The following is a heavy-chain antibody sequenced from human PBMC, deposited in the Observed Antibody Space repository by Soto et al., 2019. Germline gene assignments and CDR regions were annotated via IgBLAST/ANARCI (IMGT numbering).Heavy chain of an antibody. CDR2: IIPIFGTA. CDR1: GGTFSSYA. Sequence: SEKVSCKASGGTFSSYAISWVRQAPGQGLEWMGGIIPIFGTANYAQKFQGRVTITADESTSTAYMELSSLRSEDTAVYYCARVQGERYCSSTSCYSWFDPWGQGTLVTVSS. V-gene: IGHV1-69*13. CDR3: ARVQGERYCSSTSCYSWFDP. J-gene: IGHJ5*02. D-gene: IGHD2-2*01.